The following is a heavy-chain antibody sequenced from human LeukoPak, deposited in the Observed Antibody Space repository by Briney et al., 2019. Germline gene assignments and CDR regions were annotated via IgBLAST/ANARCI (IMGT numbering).Heavy chain of an antibody. CDR1: GGSIGSDY. Sequence: PSETLSLTCTVSGGSIGSDYWTWIRQPPGKGLEYIGYIYYTGGANYNPSLKSRVTISVDTSKNQFSLKLSSVTAADTAVYFCAKYGNSGWVIDNWGQGTLVTVSS. D-gene: IGHD6-19*01. CDR2: IYYTGGA. V-gene: IGHV4-59*08. CDR3: AKYGNSGWVIDN. J-gene: IGHJ4*02.